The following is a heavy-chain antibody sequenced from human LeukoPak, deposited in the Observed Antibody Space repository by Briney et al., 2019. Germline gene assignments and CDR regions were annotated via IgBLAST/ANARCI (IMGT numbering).Heavy chain of an antibody. D-gene: IGHD2-15*01. CDR2: MNPKSGNT. CDR3: ARDQDIVVVVAALRQREMGGFDP. J-gene: IGHJ5*02. Sequence: ASVKVSCKASGYTFTNYDINWVRQATGQGPEWMGWMNPKSGNTGYAQKFQGRVTMTRNTSISTAYMELSSLRSDDTAGYYCARDQDIVVVVAALRQREMGGFDPWGQGTLVTVSS. V-gene: IGHV1-8*01. CDR1: GYTFTNYD.